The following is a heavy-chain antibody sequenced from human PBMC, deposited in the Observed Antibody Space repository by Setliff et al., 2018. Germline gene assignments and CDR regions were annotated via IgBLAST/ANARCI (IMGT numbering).Heavy chain of an antibody. CDR1: GYTFTRYY. J-gene: IGHJ4*02. V-gene: IGHV1-46*01. Sequence: ASVKVSCKASGYTFTRYYMHWVRQAPGQGLEWMGMINPGGGSTTYAQKFQGRVTMTRDTSTSTVYMELSSLRTEDTAVYYCARGYYDSYARYYVVGDYWGQGTPVTVSS. D-gene: IGHD3-22*01. CDR3: ARGYYDSYARYYVVGDY. CDR2: INPGGGST.